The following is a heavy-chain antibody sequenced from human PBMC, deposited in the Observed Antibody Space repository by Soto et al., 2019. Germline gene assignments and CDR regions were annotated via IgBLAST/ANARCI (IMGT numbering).Heavy chain of an antibody. CDR3: ARGSRFHIGYCSSTSCSHFDY. J-gene: IGHJ4*02. CDR2: IWYDGSNK. Sequence: PGGSLRLSCAASGFTFSSYGMHWVRQAPGKGLEWVAVIWYDGSNKYYADSVKGRFTISRDNSKNTLYLQMNSLRAEDTAVYYCARGSRFHIGYCSSTSCSHFDYWGQGTLVTVSS. D-gene: IGHD2-2*01. CDR1: GFTFSSYG. V-gene: IGHV3-33*01.